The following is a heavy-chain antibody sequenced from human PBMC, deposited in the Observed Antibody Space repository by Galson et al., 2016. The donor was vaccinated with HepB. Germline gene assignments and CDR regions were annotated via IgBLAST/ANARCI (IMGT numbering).Heavy chain of an antibody. J-gene: IGHJ3*02. Sequence: LSLTCTVSGGSISSGRYYWTWIRQHPGNGLEWIGNIYHSGGTYHNPSLKGRLTISVDTSKNQFSLKLSSLTAADTAVYYCARAVRGYSGYDAFDIWGQGTMVTVSS. D-gene: IGHD5-12*01. CDR1: GGSISSGRYY. CDR3: ARAVRGYSGYDAFDI. CDR2: IYHSGGT. V-gene: IGHV4-31*03.